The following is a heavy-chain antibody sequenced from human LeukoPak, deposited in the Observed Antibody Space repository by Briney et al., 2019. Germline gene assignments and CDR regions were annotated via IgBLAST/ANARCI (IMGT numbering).Heavy chain of an antibody. CDR1: GYTFTDFY. CDR2: NHPDSGGT. CDR3: ARGAFGGLHDH. D-gene: IGHD3-16*01. J-gene: IGHJ5*02. Sequence: ASVKVSCKTSGYTFTDFYIHWVRQAPGQGLEWMGWNHPDSGGTNVAEQFQGRFTMTRDTSATTAYMELNGLRSDDTAVYYCARGAFGGLHDHWGQGTLVTVSS. V-gene: IGHV1-2*02.